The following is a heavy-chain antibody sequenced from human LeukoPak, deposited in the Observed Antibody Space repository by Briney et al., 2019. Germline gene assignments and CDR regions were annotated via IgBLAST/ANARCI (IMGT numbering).Heavy chain of an antibody. CDR1: GFTFSSYG. Sequence: GGSLRLSCAASGFTFSSYGMSWVRQAPGKGLEWVSAISGSGGSTYYADSVKGRFTISRDNSKNTLYLQMNSLRAEDTAVYYCRTGSGSYYYYYYYYMDVWGKGTTVTISS. J-gene: IGHJ6*03. D-gene: IGHD3-10*01. CDR3: RTGSGSYYYYYYYYMDV. CDR2: ISGSGGST. V-gene: IGHV3-23*01.